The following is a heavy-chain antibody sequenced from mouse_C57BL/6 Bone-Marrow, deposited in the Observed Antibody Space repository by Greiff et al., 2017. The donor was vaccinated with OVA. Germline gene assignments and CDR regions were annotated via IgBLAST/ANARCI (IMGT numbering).Heavy chain of an antibody. J-gene: IGHJ2*01. CDR3: NTAVGAGRYYVDY. CDR1: GFNIKDDS. D-gene: IGHD1-1*01. V-gene: IGHV14-4*01. CDR2: IGPGSGDT. Sequence: VQLQQSGAELVRPGASVKLSCTASGFNIKDDSMPWVKQRPEQGLEWIGWIGPGSGDTEYASKVQGKATITADTTSNTAYLQLSSLTSEDTAVYDLNTAVGAGRYYVDYWGQGTTLTVSS.